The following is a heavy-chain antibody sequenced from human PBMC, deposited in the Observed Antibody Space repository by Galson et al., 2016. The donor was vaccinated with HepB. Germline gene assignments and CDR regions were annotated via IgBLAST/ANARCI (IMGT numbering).Heavy chain of an antibody. CDR2: INPKSADT. V-gene: IGHV1-2*02. J-gene: IGHJ4*02. CDR1: GYTFTDYF. D-gene: IGHD5-18*01. Sequence: SVKVSCKASGYTFTDYFIHWVRQAPGQGLEWMGYINPKSADTRSAPSFQGRVTITRDTSISTVYMELSRLDSDDTAIYYCARDLGQLIQKKKEWAKHLDYWGQGTLVTVSS. CDR3: ARDLGQLIQKKKEWAKHLDY.